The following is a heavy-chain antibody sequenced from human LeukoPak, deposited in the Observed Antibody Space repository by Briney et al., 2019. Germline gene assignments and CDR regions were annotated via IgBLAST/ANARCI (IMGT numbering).Heavy chain of an antibody. CDR2: INHSGST. J-gene: IGHJ6*02. V-gene: IGHV4-34*01. D-gene: IGHD6-13*01. Sequence: TSETLSLTCAVYGGSFSGYYWSWIRQPPGKGLEWIGEINHSGSTNYNPSLKSRVTISVDTSKNQFSLKLSSVTAADTAVYYCARGPGLISGSAAGNYYYGMDVWGQGTTVTVSS. CDR1: GGSFSGYY. CDR3: ARGPGLISGSAAGNYYYGMDV.